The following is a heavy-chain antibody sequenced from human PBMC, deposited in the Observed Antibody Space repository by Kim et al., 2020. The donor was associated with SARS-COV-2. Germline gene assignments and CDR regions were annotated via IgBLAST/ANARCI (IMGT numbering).Heavy chain of an antibody. D-gene: IGHD2-2*02. J-gene: IGHJ6*03. CDR2: IWHDEIKR. V-gene: IGHV3-33*01. CDR1: GFTFSQYG. CDR3: ARKGYTGVTVYGMDL. Sequence: GGSLRLSCAASGFTFSQYGMHWVRQAPGKGLEWVALIWHDEIKRYYAESVKGRFTISRDNSKNTLSLQMNSLRAEDTAVYYCARKGYTGVTVYGMDLWGKGTTVTVSS.